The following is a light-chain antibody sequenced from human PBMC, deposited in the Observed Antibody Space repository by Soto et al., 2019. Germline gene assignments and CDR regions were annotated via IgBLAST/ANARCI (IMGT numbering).Light chain of an antibody. CDR2: GNS. J-gene: IGLJ3*02. Sequence: QAVVTQPPSVSGAPGQRVTISCTGSSSNIGAGYDVHWYQQLPGTAPKLLIYGNSNRPSGVPDRFSGSKSGTSASLAITGIQAEDEADYYCPSYDSSLSGWVFGGGTKVTVL. V-gene: IGLV1-40*01. CDR3: PSYDSSLSGWV. CDR1: SSNIGAGYD.